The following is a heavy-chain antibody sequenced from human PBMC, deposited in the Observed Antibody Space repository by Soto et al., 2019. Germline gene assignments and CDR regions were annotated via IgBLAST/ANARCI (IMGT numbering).Heavy chain of an antibody. Sequence: QVQLQESGPGLVKPLDTLSLNCTVYGGSISGYYWSWIRQPPGKGLEDIGYIYFRGSNNYILSLKSPVTVTVDTSRKLFSLNVNSVTAADAAVYYFARQQPIPYYYVLEVWGQGSTVAVS. D-gene: IGHD6-13*01. J-gene: IGHJ6*02. CDR2: IYFRGSN. V-gene: IGHV4-59*07. CDR1: GGSISGYY. CDR3: ARQQPIPYYYVLEV.